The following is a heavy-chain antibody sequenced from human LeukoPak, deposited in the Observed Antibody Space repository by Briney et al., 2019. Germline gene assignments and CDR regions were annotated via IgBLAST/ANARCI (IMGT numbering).Heavy chain of an antibody. D-gene: IGHD2-2*01. V-gene: IGHV4-39*07. Sequence: SETLSLTCTVSGGSISSSSYYWGWIRQPPGKGLEWIGSIYYSGSTYYNPSLKSRVTISVDTSKNQFSLKLSSVTAADTAVYYCARVGSTSWQNGEFDYWGQGTLVTVSS. CDR2: IYYSGST. CDR1: GGSISSSSYY. J-gene: IGHJ4*02. CDR3: ARVGSTSWQNGEFDY.